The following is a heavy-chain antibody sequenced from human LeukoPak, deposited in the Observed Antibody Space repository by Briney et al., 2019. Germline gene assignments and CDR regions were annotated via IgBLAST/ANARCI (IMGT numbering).Heavy chain of an antibody. J-gene: IGHJ4*02. D-gene: IGHD6-6*01. CDR1: GGSFSGYY. CDR2: INHSGST. Sequence: SETLSLTCAVYGGSFSGYYWSWIRQPPGKGLGWIGEINHSGSTNYNPSLKSRVTISVDTSKNQFSLKLSSVTAADTAVYYCASARSSLYYFDYWGQGTLVTVSS. V-gene: IGHV4-34*01. CDR3: ASARSSLYYFDY.